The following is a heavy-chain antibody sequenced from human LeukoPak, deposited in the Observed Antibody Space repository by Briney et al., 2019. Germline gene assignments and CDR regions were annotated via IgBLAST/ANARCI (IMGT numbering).Heavy chain of an antibody. D-gene: IGHD3-10*01. J-gene: IGHJ4*02. CDR1: GFSFSNYW. V-gene: IGHV3-74*01. CDR2: VKSDGSNP. Sequence: GGSLRLSCAASGFSFSNYWMHWVRHPPGKGLVWVSRVKSDGSNPSYADSVKGRFTISRDNAENMLYLQMNTLGAEDTAVYYCARDIVSGSGSLDYWGQGTLVTVSS. CDR3: ARDIVSGSGSLDY.